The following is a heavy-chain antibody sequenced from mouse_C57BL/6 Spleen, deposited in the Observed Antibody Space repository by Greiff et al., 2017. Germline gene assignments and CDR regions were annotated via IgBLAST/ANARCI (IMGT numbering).Heavy chain of an antibody. V-gene: IGHV6-6*01. CDR1: GFTFSDAW. D-gene: IGHD2-4*01. Sequence: EVKLQESGGGLVQPGGSMKLSCAASGFTFSDAWMDWVRQSPEKGLEWVAEIRNKANNHATYYAESVKGRFTISRDDSKSSVYLQMNSLRAEDTGIYYCTRPYDYDGAWFAYWGQGTLVTVSA. CDR3: TRPYDYDGAWFAY. J-gene: IGHJ3*01. CDR2: IRNKANNHAT.